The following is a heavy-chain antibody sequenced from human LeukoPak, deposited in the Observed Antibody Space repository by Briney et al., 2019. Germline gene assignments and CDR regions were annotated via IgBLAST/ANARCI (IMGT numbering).Heavy chain of an antibody. CDR2: IKGDGREK. V-gene: IGHV3-7*01. D-gene: IGHD4-11*01. CDR1: GFTFSNDW. CDR3: ARDRTKDYGNDAGAFDI. Sequence: GGSLRLSCAASGFTFSNDWMSWVRQAPGKGLEWVANIKGDGREKYYVDSVKGRFTISRDNAKNSLYLQMNSLRAEDTAVYHCARDRTKDYGNDAGAFDIWGQGTMVTVSS. J-gene: IGHJ3*02.